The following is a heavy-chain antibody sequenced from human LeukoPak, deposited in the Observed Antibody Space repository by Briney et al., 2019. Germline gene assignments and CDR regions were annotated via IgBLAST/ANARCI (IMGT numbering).Heavy chain of an antibody. Sequence: PSETLSLTCAVYGGSFSGYYWSLIRQPPGKGLEWIGEINHSGSTNYNPSLKSRVTISVDTSKNQFSLKLSSVTAAGTAVYYCARLKYYYGSGSLQYGLDYWGQGTLVTVSS. J-gene: IGHJ4*02. CDR1: GGSFSGYY. D-gene: IGHD3-10*01. CDR2: INHSGST. V-gene: IGHV4-34*01. CDR3: ARLKYYYGSGSLQYGLDY.